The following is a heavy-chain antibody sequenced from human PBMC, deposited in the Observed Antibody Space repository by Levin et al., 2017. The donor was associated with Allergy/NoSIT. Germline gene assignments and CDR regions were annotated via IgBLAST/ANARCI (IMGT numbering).Heavy chain of an antibody. Sequence: ASVKVSCKASGGTFSSYAISWVRQAPGQGLEWMGGIIPIFDTANYAQKFQGRVTITADKSTSTAYMELSSLRSEDTAVYYCARDSSNSGYSYGDNWFDPWGQGTLVTVSS. D-gene: IGHD5-18*01. CDR3: ARDSSNSGYSYGDNWFDP. CDR2: IIPIFDTA. J-gene: IGHJ5*02. CDR1: GGTFSSYA. V-gene: IGHV1-69*06.